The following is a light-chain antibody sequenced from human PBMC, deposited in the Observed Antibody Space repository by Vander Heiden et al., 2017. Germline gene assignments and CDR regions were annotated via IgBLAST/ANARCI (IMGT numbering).Light chain of an antibody. Sequence: SYEVTQPPPVSVSPGHTATITCPGDRFDEKYTFWYQRKPGQSPILVIYEDNKRPSGIPERFSGSNSGNTATLTISGTQALDEAEYYCQAWDSSTVHAVFGGGTKLTVL. J-gene: IGLJ2*01. CDR3: QAWDSSTVHAV. CDR2: EDN. CDR1: RFDEKY. V-gene: IGLV3-1*01.